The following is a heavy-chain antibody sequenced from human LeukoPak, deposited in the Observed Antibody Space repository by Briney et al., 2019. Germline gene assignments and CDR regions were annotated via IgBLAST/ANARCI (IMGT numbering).Heavy chain of an antibody. CDR2: IYSGGYT. V-gene: IGHV3-53*01. D-gene: IGHD3-10*01. CDR3: ARCRAFGHFDY. Sequence: GGSLRLSCAASGFTVSSNYMSWVRQAPGKGLEWVSVIYSGGYTYYADSAKGRFTISRDNSKDTLYLQMNSLRAEDTAVYYCARCRAFGHFDYWGQGTLVTVSS. CDR1: GFTVSSNY. J-gene: IGHJ4*02.